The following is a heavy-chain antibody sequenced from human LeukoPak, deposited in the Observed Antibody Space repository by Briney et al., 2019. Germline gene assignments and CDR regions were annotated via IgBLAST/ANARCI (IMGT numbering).Heavy chain of an antibody. V-gene: IGHV4-61*01. CDR2: IHNSGST. Sequence: SETLSLTCTVSGVSVSSGSYFWSWIRQPPGKGLEWIGDIHNSGSTNQNPSLKSRVTISVEMSKNQFSLKLSSVTAADTAVYYCARGTIAALSPWGQGTLVTVSS. CDR3: ARGTIAALSP. J-gene: IGHJ5*02. CDR1: GVSVSSGSYF. D-gene: IGHD6-6*01.